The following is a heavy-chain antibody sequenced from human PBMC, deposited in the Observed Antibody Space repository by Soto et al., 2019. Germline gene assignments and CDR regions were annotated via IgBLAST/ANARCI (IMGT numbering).Heavy chain of an antibody. CDR2: FDPEDGET. Sequence: QVQLVQSGAEVKKPGASVKVSCKVSGYTLTELSMHWVRQAPGKGLEWMGGFDPEDGETIYAQKFQGRVTMTEDTSTDTAYMELSSLRSEDKAVYYCATGGGYSSSGWNWFDPWGQGTLVTVSS. CDR1: GYTLTELS. CDR3: ATGGGYSSSGWNWFDP. D-gene: IGHD6-13*01. J-gene: IGHJ5*02. V-gene: IGHV1-24*01.